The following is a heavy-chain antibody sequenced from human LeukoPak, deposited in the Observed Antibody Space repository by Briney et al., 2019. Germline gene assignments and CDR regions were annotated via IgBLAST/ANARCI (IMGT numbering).Heavy chain of an antibody. CDR3: ARQSITMVRGVIGGIDY. Sequence: SETLSLTCTVSGGSISSGDYYWSWIRQPPGKGLEWIGYIYYSGSTYYNPSLKSRVTISVDTSKNQFSLKLSSVTAADTAVYHCARQSITMVRGVIGGIDYWGQGTLVTVSS. V-gene: IGHV4-30-4*01. CDR2: IYYSGST. CDR1: GGSISSGDYY. J-gene: IGHJ4*02. D-gene: IGHD3-10*01.